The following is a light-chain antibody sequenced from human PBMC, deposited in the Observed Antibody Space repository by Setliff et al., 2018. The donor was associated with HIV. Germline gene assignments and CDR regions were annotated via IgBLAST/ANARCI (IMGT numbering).Light chain of an antibody. CDR3: SSYAITNTLP. CDR1: SSDVGGYNY. CDR2: EVR. V-gene: IGLV2-14*01. J-gene: IGLJ1*01. Sequence: QSALTQPASVSGSPGQSIIISCTGTSSDVGGYNYVSWYQQHPGKAPKLIIYEVRNRPSGVSNRFSGSKSGNTASLTISGLQAEDEGDYYCSSYAITNTLPFGTGTKV.